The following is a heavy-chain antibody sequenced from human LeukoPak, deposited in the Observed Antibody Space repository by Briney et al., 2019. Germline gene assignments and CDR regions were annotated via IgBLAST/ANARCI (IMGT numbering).Heavy chain of an antibody. CDR2: ITSSGSYT. J-gene: IGHJ5*02. CDR3: ARWRYCSGGSCPPGWFDP. V-gene: IGHV3-11*06. CDR1: GFTFSDYY. D-gene: IGHD2-15*01. Sequence: PGGSLRLSCAASGFTFSDYYMSWIRQAPGKGLEWISYITSSGSYTNYADSVKGRFTIPRDNAKNSLYLQMNSLRAEDTAVYYCARWRYCSGGSCPPGWFDPWGQGTLVTVSS.